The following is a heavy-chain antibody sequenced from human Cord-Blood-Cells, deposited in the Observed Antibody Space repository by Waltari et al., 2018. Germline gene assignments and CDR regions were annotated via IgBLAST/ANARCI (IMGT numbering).Heavy chain of an antibody. CDR1: GGSISSSSYY. Sequence: QLQLQESGPGLVKPSETLSLTCTVSGGSISSSSYYWGWIRQPPGKGLEWIGSICYSGSPYYHPSHKMRVTIPVDTSKNRCSLRRGFGTAADTAVYYGASYDFGMGSYPRGLDYWGQGTLVTVSS. D-gene: IGHD3-3*01. V-gene: IGHV4-39*01. J-gene: IGHJ4*02. CDR2: ICYSGSP. CDR3: ASYDFGMGSYPRGLDY.